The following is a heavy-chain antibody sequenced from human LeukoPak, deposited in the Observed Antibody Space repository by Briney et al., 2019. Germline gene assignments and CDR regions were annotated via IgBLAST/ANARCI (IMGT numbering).Heavy chain of an antibody. J-gene: IGHJ4*02. D-gene: IGHD6-19*01. CDR1: GFSFYDYT. CDR2: LGRDGRTT. V-gene: IGHV3-43*01. Sequence: GGSLRLSCAASGFSFYDYTMHWVRQAPGKGLQRVSLLGRDGRTTYYTDSVKGRFTISRDNRRNTLYLQMNSLRTEDTALYFCAKEHASGWPNFVSWGQGALVTVSS. CDR3: AKEHASGWPNFVS.